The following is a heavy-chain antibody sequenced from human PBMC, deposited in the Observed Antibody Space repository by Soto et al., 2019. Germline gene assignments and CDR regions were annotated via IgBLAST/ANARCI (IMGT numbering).Heavy chain of an antibody. CDR2: IDASGSRT. D-gene: IGHD6-13*01. Sequence: GGSLRLSCAASGFTFASYAMAWVRQAPGEGVEWVSGIDASGSRTYYADSVKGLFTISRDNSRNTLFLQMDNLRGEATAIYYCVKDSEIPGLSAAGACLDSWGQGTLVTVSS. CDR3: VKDSEIPGLSAAGACLDS. J-gene: IGHJ4*02. V-gene: IGHV3-23*01. CDR1: GFTFASYA.